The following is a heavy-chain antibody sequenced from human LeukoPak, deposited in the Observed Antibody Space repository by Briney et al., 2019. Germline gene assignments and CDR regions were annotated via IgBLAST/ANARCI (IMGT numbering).Heavy chain of an antibody. J-gene: IGHJ4*02. CDR3: ARAPRYYYGSGSYGGYYFDY. CDR2: IYYSGST. V-gene: IGHV4-59*01. CDR1: GGSISSYY. D-gene: IGHD3-10*01. Sequence: SETLSLTCTVSGGSISSYYWSWIRQPPGKGLEWIGYIYYSGSTNYNPSLKSRVTISVDTSKNQFSLKLSSVTAADTAVYYCARAPRYYYGSGSYGGYYFDYWGQGTLVTVSS.